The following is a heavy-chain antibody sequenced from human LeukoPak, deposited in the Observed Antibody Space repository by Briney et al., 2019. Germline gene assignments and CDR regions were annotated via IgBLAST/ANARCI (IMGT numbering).Heavy chain of an antibody. Sequence: SETLSLTCTVSGGSISSSSYYWGWIRQPPGKGLEWIGSIYYSGSTYYNPSLKSRVTISVDTSKNQFSLKLSSVTAADTAVYYCARHYVGIPDVWGKGSTVTVSS. CDR3: ARHYVGIPDV. CDR2: IYYSGST. J-gene: IGHJ6*04. D-gene: IGHD3-16*01. V-gene: IGHV4-39*01. CDR1: GGSISSSSYY.